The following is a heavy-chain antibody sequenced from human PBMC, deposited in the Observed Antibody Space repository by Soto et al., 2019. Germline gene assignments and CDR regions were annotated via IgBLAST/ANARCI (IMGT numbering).Heavy chain of an antibody. V-gene: IGHV1-69*02. Sequence: QVQLVQSGAEVKKPGSSVKVSCKASGGTFSSYTISWVRQAPGQGLEWMGRIIPILGIANYAQKFQGRVTITADQSTSTAYMELSSLRSEDTAVYYCARAEMATIIFDYWGQGTLVTVSS. J-gene: IGHJ4*02. CDR2: IIPILGIA. D-gene: IGHD5-12*01. CDR3: ARAEMATIIFDY. CDR1: GGTFSSYT.